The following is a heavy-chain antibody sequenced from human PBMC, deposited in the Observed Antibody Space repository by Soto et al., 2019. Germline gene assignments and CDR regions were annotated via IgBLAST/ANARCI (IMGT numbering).Heavy chain of an antibody. CDR1: GYTFTSYY. CDR2: INPSGGST. D-gene: IGHD6-19*01. V-gene: IGHV1-46*03. CDR3: ARAFEKYSSGPGGFDP. Sequence: ASVKVSCKASGYTFTSYYMHWVRQAPGQGLEWMGIINPSGGSTSYAQKFQGRVTMTRDTSTSTVYMELSSLRSEDTAVYYCARAFEKYSSGPGGFDPWGQGTLVTVS. J-gene: IGHJ5*02.